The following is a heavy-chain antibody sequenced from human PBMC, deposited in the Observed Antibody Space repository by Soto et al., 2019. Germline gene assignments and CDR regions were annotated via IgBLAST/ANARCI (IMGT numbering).Heavy chain of an antibody. CDR1: EFTFNNYW. D-gene: IGHD1-26*01. CDR3: ARSMGAKNGFDV. CDR2: VSTDGRDT. V-gene: IGHV3-74*03. J-gene: IGHJ3*01. Sequence: EVQVVESGGGLVQPGGSLRLSCAASEFTFNNYWMHWLRQTPGKGLVWVSRVSTDGRDTTYAGFVKGRFTISRENAKNTLDLQMNSLRAEDTAVYYCARSMGAKNGFDVWGRGTKVTVSS.